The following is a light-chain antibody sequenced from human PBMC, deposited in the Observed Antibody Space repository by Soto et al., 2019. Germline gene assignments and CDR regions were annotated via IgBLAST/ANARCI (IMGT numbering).Light chain of an antibody. CDR3: QQYGTSPPT. J-gene: IGKJ1*01. Sequence: EVVLTQSPGTLSLASVQRATLSCRASQNLGSSFLAWYQHRPGQAPRLLVYGPSSRASGLPDRFSGGGSGPDFTLTISRLEHEDFAMYYCQQYGTSPPTVGQGTKVEFK. V-gene: IGKV3-20*01. CDR1: QNLGSSF. CDR2: GPS.